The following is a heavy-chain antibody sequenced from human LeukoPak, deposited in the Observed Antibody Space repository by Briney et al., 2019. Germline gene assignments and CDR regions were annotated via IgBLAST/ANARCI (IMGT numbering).Heavy chain of an antibody. CDR3: AKHGEYYDSSGYYSLRYWFDP. CDR1: GCSFTSYW. D-gene: IGHD3-22*01. Sequence: GESLKISCKGSGCSFTSYWISWVRQMPGKGLEWMGRIDPSDSYTNYSPSFQGHVTISADKSISTAYLQWSSLKASDTAMYYCAKHGEYYDSSGYYSLRYWFDPWGQGTLVTVSS. CDR2: IDPSDSYT. V-gene: IGHV5-10-1*01. J-gene: IGHJ5*02.